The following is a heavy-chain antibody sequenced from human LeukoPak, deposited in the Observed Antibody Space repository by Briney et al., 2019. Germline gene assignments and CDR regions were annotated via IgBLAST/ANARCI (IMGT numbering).Heavy chain of an antibody. CDR2: IRSKVDNYAT. CDR1: GFTFTGSA. D-gene: IGHD1-1*01. V-gene: IGHV3-73*01. J-gene: IGHJ6*02. Sequence: GGSLKLSCAASGFTFTGSAMHWVRQASGKGLEWVGNIRSKVDNYATGYAASVEGRFTISRDDSQNTAYLQLNSLRAEDTAVYYCATRGGYNWHHTYGMDVWGQGTTVTVSS. CDR3: ATRGGYNWHHTYGMDV.